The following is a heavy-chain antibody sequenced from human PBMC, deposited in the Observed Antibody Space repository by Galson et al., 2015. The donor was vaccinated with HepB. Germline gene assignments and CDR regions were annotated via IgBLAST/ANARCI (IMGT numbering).Heavy chain of an antibody. CDR3: ARDQVWFGGAFDI. D-gene: IGHD3-10*01. J-gene: IGHJ3*02. CDR1: GFTVSSNY. V-gene: IGHV3-66*02. Sequence: SLRLSCAASGFTVSSNYMSWVRQAPGKGLEWVSVIYSGGSTYYAASVKGRFTISRDNSKNTLYLQMNSLRAEDTAVYYCARDQVWFGGAFDIWGQGTMVTVSS. CDR2: IYSGGST.